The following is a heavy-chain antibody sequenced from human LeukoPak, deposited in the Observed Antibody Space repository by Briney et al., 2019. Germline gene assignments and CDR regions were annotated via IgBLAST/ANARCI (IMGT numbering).Heavy chain of an antibody. Sequence: SQTLSLTCTVSGGSISSGGYYWSWIRQPPGKGLEWIGYIYHSGSTYYNPSLKSRVTISVDRSKNQFSLKLSSVTAADTAVYYCARGLSLAAAGTGVDPWGQGTLVTVSS. D-gene: IGHD6-13*01. CDR1: GGSISSGGYY. CDR3: ARGLSLAAAGTGVDP. CDR2: IYHSGST. V-gene: IGHV4-30-2*01. J-gene: IGHJ5*02.